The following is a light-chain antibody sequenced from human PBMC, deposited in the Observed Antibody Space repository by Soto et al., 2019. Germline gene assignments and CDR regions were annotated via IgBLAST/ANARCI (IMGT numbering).Light chain of an antibody. CDR3: QQYGRTSWT. Sequence: EIVLTQSPCSLFVAPLELATLSGSAIQSVSTNFFAWYQQKPGQAPRLLIYGASTRATGIPDRFSGSGSGTDFTLTISRLEPEDFAVYYCQQYGRTSWTFGQGTKV. CDR2: GAS. V-gene: IGKV3-20*01. J-gene: IGKJ1*01. CDR1: QSVSTNF.